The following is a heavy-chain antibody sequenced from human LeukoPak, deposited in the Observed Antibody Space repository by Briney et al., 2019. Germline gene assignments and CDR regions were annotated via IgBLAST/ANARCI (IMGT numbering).Heavy chain of an antibody. CDR1: GFTFSSYA. CDR3: APLAANIFDY. J-gene: IGHJ4*02. V-gene: IGHV3-23*01. CDR2: ISGSGSST. Sequence: PGGTLTLSCAASGFTFSSYAMSWVRQAPGQGLEWVSAISGSGSSTYYAGSVRGRFTTSRDNSKRTVYLQMNSLRVEDTAVYYCAPLAANIFDYWGQGTLVT. D-gene: IGHD6-25*01.